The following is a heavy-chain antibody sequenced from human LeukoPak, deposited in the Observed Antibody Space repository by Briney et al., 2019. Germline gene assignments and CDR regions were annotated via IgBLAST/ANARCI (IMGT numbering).Heavy chain of an antibody. J-gene: IGHJ4*02. V-gene: IGHV5-51*01. CDR2: IYPRDSRT. CDR1: GYSFYSYW. Sequence: GESLKISFKGSGYSFYSYWIAWVRQMPGKGLEGMGVIYPRDSRTTYSPSFQDQVTISADKSISTAYLQWTSLKASDTAMYYCARHLSDITSSPNYWGPGTLVTVSS. CDR3: ARHLSDITSSPNY. D-gene: IGHD2-2*01.